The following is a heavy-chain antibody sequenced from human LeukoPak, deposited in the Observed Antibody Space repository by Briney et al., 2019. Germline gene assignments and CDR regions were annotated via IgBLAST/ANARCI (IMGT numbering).Heavy chain of an antibody. V-gene: IGHV5-51*01. CDR2: IYPSDSDT. CDR1: GYTFSTYW. Sequence: GESLKISCKGSGYTFSTYWIGWVRQMPGKGLEWMGIIYPSDSDTRYSPSFQGQVTFSADKSISTAYLQWSSLKASDTAIYYCARGHHSSSLVDYWGQGTLATVSS. CDR3: ARGHHSSSLVDY. J-gene: IGHJ4*02. D-gene: IGHD6-13*01.